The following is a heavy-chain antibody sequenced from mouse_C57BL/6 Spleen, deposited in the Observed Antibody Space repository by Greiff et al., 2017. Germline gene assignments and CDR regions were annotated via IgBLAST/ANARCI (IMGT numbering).Heavy chain of an antibody. CDR2: IHPTSGST. CDR1: GYTFTSYW. CDR3: ARCEDYDDAWGAY. V-gene: IGHV1-64*01. Sequence: VQLQQPGAELVKPGASVKLSCKASGYTFTSYWMHWVKQRPGPGLEWIGMIHPTSGSTNYNEKFKSKATLAVDKSSSTAYMQLSSLTSEDSAVYYCARCEDYDDAWGAYWGQGTLVTVSA. J-gene: IGHJ3*01. D-gene: IGHD2-4*01.